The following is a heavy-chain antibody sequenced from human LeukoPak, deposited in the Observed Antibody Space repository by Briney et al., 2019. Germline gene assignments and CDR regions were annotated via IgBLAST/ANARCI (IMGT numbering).Heavy chain of an antibody. J-gene: IGHJ6*03. Sequence: PSETLSLTCTVSGGSISSYYWGWIRQPPGKGLEWIGRINNSGSPTYNPSLKSRVTMSVDTSKNQFSLKLSSVTAADTAVYYCARETDDSSGYPTPYYYYYMDVWGKGTTVTISS. D-gene: IGHD3-22*01. CDR2: INNSGSP. CDR1: GGSISSYY. V-gene: IGHV4-4*07. CDR3: ARETDDSSGYPTPYYYYYMDV.